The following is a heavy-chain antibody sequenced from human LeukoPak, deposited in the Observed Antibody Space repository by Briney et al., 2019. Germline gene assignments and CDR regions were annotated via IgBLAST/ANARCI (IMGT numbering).Heavy chain of an antibody. CDR2: ISGSGGST. D-gene: IGHD6-13*01. Sequence: GASLRLSCAAFGFTFSSYAMSWVRQAPGKGLEWVSAISGSGGSTYYADSVKGWFTISRDNSKNTLYLQMNSLRAEDTAVYYCAKGYSTMAVFDYWGQGTLVTVSS. J-gene: IGHJ4*02. CDR3: AKGYSTMAVFDY. V-gene: IGHV3-23*01. CDR1: GFTFSSYA.